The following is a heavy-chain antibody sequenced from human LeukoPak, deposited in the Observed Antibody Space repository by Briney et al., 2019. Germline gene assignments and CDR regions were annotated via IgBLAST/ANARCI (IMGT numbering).Heavy chain of an antibody. V-gene: IGHV3-21*01. CDR3: ASQYTSSRIFDD. Sequence: GGSLRLSCAASGFTFSSYSMNWVRQAPGKGLEWVSSISSSTYIYYADSVKGRFTVSRDNAKNSLYLQMNSLRAEDTAVYFCASQYTSSRIFDDWGQGTLVTVSS. CDR2: ISSSTYI. J-gene: IGHJ4*02. CDR1: GFTFSSYS. D-gene: IGHD6-13*01.